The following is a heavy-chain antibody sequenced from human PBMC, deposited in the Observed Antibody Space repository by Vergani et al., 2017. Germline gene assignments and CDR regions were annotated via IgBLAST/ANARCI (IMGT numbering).Heavy chain of an antibody. CDR1: GYTFTSYG. Sequence: QVQLVQSGAEVKKPGASVKVSCKASGYTFTSYGISWVRQAPGQGLEWMGWISAYNGKTNYAQKLQGRVTMTTATSTNTAYMELRSLRSDDTAVYYCARDTRWASVGATGNWFDPWGQGTLVTVSS. V-gene: IGHV1-18*01. CDR2: ISAYNGKT. J-gene: IGHJ5*02. D-gene: IGHD1-26*01. CDR3: ARDTRWASVGATGNWFDP.